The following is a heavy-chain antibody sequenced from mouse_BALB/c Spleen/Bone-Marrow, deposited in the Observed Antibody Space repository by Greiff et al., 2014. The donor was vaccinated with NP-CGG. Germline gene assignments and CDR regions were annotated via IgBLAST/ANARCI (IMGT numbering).Heavy chain of an antibody. Sequence: VQLQQSGPELVTPGASVKISCKTSGYTFTEYTMHWVKQSHGKSLEWIGGFNPNNGGTSYNQKFKGKATLTVDKSSSTAYMELRKLTSVYSAVYYCAREEEYDYVIAYWGQGTLVTVSA. D-gene: IGHD2-4*01. CDR2: FNPNNGGT. CDR3: AREEEYDYVIAY. CDR1: GYTFTEYT. V-gene: IGHV1-18*01. J-gene: IGHJ3*01.